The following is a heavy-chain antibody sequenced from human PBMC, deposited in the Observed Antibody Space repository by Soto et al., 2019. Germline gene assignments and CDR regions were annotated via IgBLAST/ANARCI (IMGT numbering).Heavy chain of an antibody. Sequence: QVQLVESGGGVVQPGRSLRLSCAASGFSFSGYAMHWVRQAPGKGLEWVAFISYDGSNDYYADFVKGRFAISRYDSKNTLHLQMNSLRAEDTAVYYCAKERTGYYIENWGQGNLVTVSS. V-gene: IGHV3-30*18. D-gene: IGHD3-9*01. J-gene: IGHJ4*02. CDR2: ISYDGSND. CDR3: AKERTGYYIEN. CDR1: GFSFSGYA.